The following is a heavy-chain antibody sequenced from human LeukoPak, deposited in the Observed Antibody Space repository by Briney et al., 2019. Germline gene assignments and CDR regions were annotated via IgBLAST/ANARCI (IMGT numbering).Heavy chain of an antibody. CDR2: ISSSGSTI. CDR3: ARDLAPLTYAPGY. V-gene: IGHV3-11*01. D-gene: IGHD2-21*02. J-gene: IGHJ4*02. Sequence: GGSLRLSCAASGFTFSDYYMSWIRQAPGKGLEWVSYISSSGSTIYYADSVKGRFTISRDNAKNSLCLQMNSLRAEDTAVYYCARDLAPLTYAPGYWGQGTLVTVSS. CDR1: GFTFSDYY.